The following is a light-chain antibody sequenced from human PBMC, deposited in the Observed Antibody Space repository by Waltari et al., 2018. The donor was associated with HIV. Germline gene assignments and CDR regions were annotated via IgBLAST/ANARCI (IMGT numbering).Light chain of an antibody. J-gene: IGLJ3*02. CDR1: ISNLGGNF. CDR2: RND. Sequence: QSVVTQPPSASGTPGQNISISCSGDISNLGGNFVYWYQQRPGTAPRLLIYRNDQRPSGVTDRFSGSKSATSASLAISGLRSKDEADYHCSTWDNSLSHWVFGGGTKVTVL. V-gene: IGLV1-47*01. CDR3: STWDNSLSHWV.